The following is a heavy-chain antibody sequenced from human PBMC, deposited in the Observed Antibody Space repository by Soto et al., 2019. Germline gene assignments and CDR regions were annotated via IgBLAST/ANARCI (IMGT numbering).Heavy chain of an antibody. Sequence: GASVKVSCKTSGYTFTSFGISWVRQAPGQRLEWMGWINAGNGNTKYSQKFQGRVTITRDTSASTAYMELSSLRSEDTAVYYCAIGRLVWGELSSPVDYWGQGTRVTVSS. CDR1: GYTFTSFG. D-gene: IGHD3-16*02. CDR3: AIGRLVWGELSSPVDY. V-gene: IGHV1-3*01. CDR2: INAGNGNT. J-gene: IGHJ4*02.